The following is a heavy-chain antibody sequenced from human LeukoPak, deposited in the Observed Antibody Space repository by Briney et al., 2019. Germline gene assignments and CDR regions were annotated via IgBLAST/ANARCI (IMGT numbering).Heavy chain of an antibody. CDR2: ISYDGSNK. CDR3: AKDRSTYYYDSSGYYPDAFDI. CDR1: GFSFSSYG. Sequence: GGSLRLSCAASGFSFSSYGIHWVRQAPGKGLEWVAVISYDGSNKYYADSVKGRFTISRDNSKNTLYLQMNSLRAEDTAVYYCAKDRSTYYYDSSGYYPDAFDIWGQGTMVTVSS. D-gene: IGHD3-22*01. V-gene: IGHV3-30*18. J-gene: IGHJ3*02.